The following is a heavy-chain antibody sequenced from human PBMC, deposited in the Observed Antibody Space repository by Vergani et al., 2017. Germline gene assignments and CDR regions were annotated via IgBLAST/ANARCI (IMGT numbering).Heavy chain of an antibody. Sequence: EVQLLESGGGLVQPGGSLRLSCAASGFAFSSYAMSWLRQAPGKGLEWVSGITGSGGSTYYADSVKGRFTISRDSSKNTLYLQMNSLRVEDTAVYFCAKDLYYFVSVSWGQGTLVTVSS. J-gene: IGHJ5*02. CDR1: GFAFSSYA. V-gene: IGHV3-23*01. D-gene: IGHD3-10*01. CDR3: AKDLYYFVSVS. CDR2: ITGSGGST.